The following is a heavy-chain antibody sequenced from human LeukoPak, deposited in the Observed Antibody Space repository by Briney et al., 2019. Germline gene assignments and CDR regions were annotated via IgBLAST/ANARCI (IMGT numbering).Heavy chain of an antibody. CDR2: IYYSGST. Sequence: SETLSLTCTVSGGPISSSSYYWGWIRQPPGKGLEWIGSIYYSGSTYYNPSLKSRVTISVDTSKNQFSLKLSSVTAADTAVYYCARHSSGWYEFDYWGQGTLVTVSS. CDR1: GGPISSSSYY. CDR3: ARHSSGWYEFDY. J-gene: IGHJ4*02. D-gene: IGHD6-19*01. V-gene: IGHV4-39*01.